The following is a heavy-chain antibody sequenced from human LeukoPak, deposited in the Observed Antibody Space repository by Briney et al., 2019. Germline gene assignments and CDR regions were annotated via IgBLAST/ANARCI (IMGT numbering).Heavy chain of an antibody. V-gene: IGHV1-69*05. J-gene: IGHJ4*02. D-gene: IGHD2-2*01. CDR2: IIPIFGTA. Sequence: SVKVSCKAPGGTFSSYAISWVRQAPGQGLEWMGGIIPIFGTANYAQKFQGRVTITTDESTSTAYMELSSLRSEDTAVYYCARGIVVVPAATILNFDYWGQGTLVTVSS. CDR3: ARGIVVVPAATILNFDY. CDR1: GGTFSSYA.